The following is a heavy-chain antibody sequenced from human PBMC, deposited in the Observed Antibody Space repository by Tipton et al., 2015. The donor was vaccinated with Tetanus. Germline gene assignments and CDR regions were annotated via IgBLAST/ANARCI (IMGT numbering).Heavy chain of an antibody. V-gene: IGHV4-59*12. CDR3: ARTGCSSCYYYYGMDV. D-gene: IGHD2-15*01. Sequence: TLSLTCTVSGGSISSYYWSWIRQPPGKGLEWIGYIYHSGSTYYNPSLKSRVTISVDRSKNQFSLKLNSVTAADTAVYYCARTGCSSCYYYYGMDVWGQGTTVIVSS. CDR2: IYHSGST. J-gene: IGHJ6*02. CDR1: GGSISSYY.